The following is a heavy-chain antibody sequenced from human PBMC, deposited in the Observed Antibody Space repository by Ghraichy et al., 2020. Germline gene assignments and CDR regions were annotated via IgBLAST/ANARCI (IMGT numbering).Heavy chain of an antibody. Sequence: SGPTLVKPTQTLTLTCTFSGFSLSTSGVGVGWIRQPPGKALEWLALIYWDNDKRYSPSLKSRLTITKDTSKNQVVLTMTNMDPVDTATYYCANDKNSPDRSGYYYRWFDPWGQGTLVTVSS. J-gene: IGHJ5*02. D-gene: IGHD3-22*01. V-gene: IGHV2-5*02. CDR2: IYWDNDK. CDR3: ANDKNSPDRSGYYYRWFDP. CDR1: GFSLSTSGVG.